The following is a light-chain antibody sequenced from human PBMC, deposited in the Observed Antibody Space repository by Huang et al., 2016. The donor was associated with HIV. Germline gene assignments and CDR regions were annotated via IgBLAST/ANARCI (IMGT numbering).Light chain of an antibody. CDR1: LSISSW. Sequence: DIQMTQSPSTLSATVGDRVTITGRASLSISSWLAWYQQKPGKSPKLLIYEASSLESGVPARFSGSGSGTEFTLTISSLQPDDFATYYCQQYTTYFPTFGQGTKLEIK. V-gene: IGKV1-5*03. J-gene: IGKJ2*01. CDR3: QQYTTYFPT. CDR2: EAS.